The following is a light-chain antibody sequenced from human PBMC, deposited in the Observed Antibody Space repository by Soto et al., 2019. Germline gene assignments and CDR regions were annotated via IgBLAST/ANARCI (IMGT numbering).Light chain of an antibody. CDR3: QQSFSPPYT. CDR2: DAS. J-gene: IGKJ2*01. V-gene: IGKV1-5*01. Sequence: DFQMTQSPSTLSASVGDRVTITCRASQNINNWVAWYQQKPGKAPKFLIYDASTLQRGVSSRFSGSGFGTDFTVTISSLQPEDFTTYYCQQSFSPPYTFGQGTKLEMK. CDR1: QNINNW.